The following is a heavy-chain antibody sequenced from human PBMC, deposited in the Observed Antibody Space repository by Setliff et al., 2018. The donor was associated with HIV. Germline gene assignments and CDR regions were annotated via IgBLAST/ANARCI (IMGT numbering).Heavy chain of an antibody. CDR1: GYAFTTYD. V-gene: IGHV1-8*01. D-gene: IGHD1-26*01. Sequence: ASVKVSCKASGYAFTTYDISWVRQATGQGLEWMGWMNPKTGNTVYEQNFQGRVTMTRDTSIDTAYMELNNLRSEDTAIYYCASGGGREALRATAQLPHTWGQGTLVTVSS. CDR3: ASGGGREALRATAQLPHT. CDR2: MNPKTGNT. J-gene: IGHJ5*02.